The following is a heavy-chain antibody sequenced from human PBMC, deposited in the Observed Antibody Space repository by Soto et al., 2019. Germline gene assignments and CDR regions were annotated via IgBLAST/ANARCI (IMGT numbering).Heavy chain of an antibody. J-gene: IGHJ4*02. CDR2: IYSGGST. CDR3: AKGYCSSTSCPTDY. CDR1: GFTVSSNY. D-gene: IGHD2-2*01. V-gene: IGHV3-66*01. Sequence: GGSLRLSCAASGFTVSSNYMSWVRQAPEKGLEWVSVIYSGGSTYYADSVKGRFTISRDNSKNTLYLQMNSLRAEDTAVYYCAKGYCSSTSCPTDYWGQGTLVTVSS.